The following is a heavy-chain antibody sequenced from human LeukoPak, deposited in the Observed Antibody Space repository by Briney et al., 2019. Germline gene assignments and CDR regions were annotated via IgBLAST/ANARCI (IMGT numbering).Heavy chain of an antibody. D-gene: IGHD1-26*01. CDR1: GYPFTTNN. V-gene: IGHV7-4-1*02. CDR3: ARDGNPSGSHPPMDI. J-gene: IGHJ3*02. CDR2: INTNTGNP. Sequence: GASVKVSCKASGYPFTTNNFSWVRQAPGQGLEWMGWINTNTGNPTYAQGFTGRFVFSLDTSVSTAYLQISSLKAEDTAVYYCARDGNPSGSHPPMDIWGQGTMVTVSS.